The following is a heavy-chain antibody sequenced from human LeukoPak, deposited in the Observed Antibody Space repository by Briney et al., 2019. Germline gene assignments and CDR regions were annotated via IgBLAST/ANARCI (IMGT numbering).Heavy chain of an antibody. CDR2: IYYSGST. V-gene: IGHV4-39*07. Sequence: PSETLSLTCTVSGGSISSSSYYWGWIRQPPGKGLEWIGSIYYSGSTNYNPSLKSRVTISVDTSKNQFSLKLSSVTAADTAVYYCARVVPAARRFDPWGQGTLVTVSS. J-gene: IGHJ5*02. D-gene: IGHD2-2*01. CDR1: GGSISSSSYY. CDR3: ARVVPAARRFDP.